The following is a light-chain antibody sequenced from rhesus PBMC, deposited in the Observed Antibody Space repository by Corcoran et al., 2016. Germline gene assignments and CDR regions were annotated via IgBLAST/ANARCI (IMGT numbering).Light chain of an antibody. Sequence: DIQMTQSPPSLSASVGDTVTITCQASQDISQYLAWYQQKPGKAPKFLIYDASTLQNGVPSRFSGSGSGTEFSLTISRLQPGDVATYYCQQHKTYPPAFGRGTKVEIK. J-gene: IGKJ4*01. CDR1: QDISQY. V-gene: IGKV1S3*01. CDR3: QQHKTYPPA. CDR2: DAS.